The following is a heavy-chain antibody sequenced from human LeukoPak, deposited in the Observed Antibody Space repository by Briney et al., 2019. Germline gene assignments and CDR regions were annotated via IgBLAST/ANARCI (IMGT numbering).Heavy chain of an antibody. D-gene: IGHD3-3*01. Sequence: SETLSLTCTVSGYSISSGYYWGWIRQPPGKGLEWIGRIFTSGSTNYNPSLKSRVTISIDTSKNQFSLRLSSVTAADTAVYYCAREGREWSWGQGTLVTVSS. CDR2: IFTSGST. V-gene: IGHV4-38-2*02. CDR3: AREGREWS. CDR1: GYSISSGYY. J-gene: IGHJ5*02.